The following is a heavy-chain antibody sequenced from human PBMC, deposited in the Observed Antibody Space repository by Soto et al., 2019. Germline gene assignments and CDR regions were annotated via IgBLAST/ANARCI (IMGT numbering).Heavy chain of an antibody. V-gene: IGHV4-59*08. CDR2: IYYSGST. CDR3: AKGGPRHWSGYSGGV. Sequence: SETLSLTCTVSGGSISSYYWSWIRQPPGKGLEWIGYIYYSGSTNYNPSLKSRVTISVDTSKNQFSLKLSSVTAADTAVYYCAKGGPRHWSGYSGGVWGKGTTVTVSS. D-gene: IGHD3-3*01. CDR1: GGSISSYY. J-gene: IGHJ6*04.